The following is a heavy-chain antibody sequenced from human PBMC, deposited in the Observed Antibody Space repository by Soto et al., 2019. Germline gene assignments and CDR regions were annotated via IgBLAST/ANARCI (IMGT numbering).Heavy chain of an antibody. CDR2: INAGNGNT. Sequence: ASVKVSCKASGYTFTSYAMHWVRQAPGQRLEWMGWINAGNGNTKYSQKFQGRVTITRDTSASTAYMELSSLRSEDTAVYYCARDADDFWSGYYMYYWGQGTLVTVSS. J-gene: IGHJ4*02. V-gene: IGHV1-3*01. CDR1: GYTFTSYA. CDR3: ARDADDFWSGYYMYY. D-gene: IGHD3-3*01.